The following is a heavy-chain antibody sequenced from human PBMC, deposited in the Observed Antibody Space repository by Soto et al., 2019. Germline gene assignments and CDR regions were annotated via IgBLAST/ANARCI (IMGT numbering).Heavy chain of an antibody. CDR2: IDPSDSYT. J-gene: IGHJ4*02. D-gene: IGHD6-13*01. CDR1: GWSFTRYW. CDR3: AKLKAADEKTVRSFDS. Sequence: PGAALKRSGAGSGWSFTRYWISWVRQIHEKGLEWMGRIDPSDSYTNYSPSFQGHVTISADKSISTAYLQWSSLKASDTAMYYCAKLKAADEKTVRSFDSWGQGPLVTAS. V-gene: IGHV5-10-1*01.